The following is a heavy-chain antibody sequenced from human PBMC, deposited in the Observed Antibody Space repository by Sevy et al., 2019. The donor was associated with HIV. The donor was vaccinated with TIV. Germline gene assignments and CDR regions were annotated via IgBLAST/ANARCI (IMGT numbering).Heavy chain of an antibody. CDR1: GFSFDSYG. Sequence: GGSLRLSCTVSGFSFDSYGMTWVRQAPGKGLEWVSGISGSGTRTYYADSVKGRFSISRDNSKNRLYLTMNSLRSEDTGIYYCAKGGGGHYDPDEIGYYFYYYNMDVWGKGTTVTVSS. J-gene: IGHJ6*03. CDR2: ISGSGTRT. D-gene: IGHD3-22*01. CDR3: AKGGGGHYDPDEIGYYFYYYNMDV. V-gene: IGHV3-23*01.